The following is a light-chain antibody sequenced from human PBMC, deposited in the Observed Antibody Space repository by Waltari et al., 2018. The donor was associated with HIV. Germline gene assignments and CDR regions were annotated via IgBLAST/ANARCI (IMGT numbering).Light chain of an antibody. CDR1: KLGARD. CDR2: QDT. V-gene: IGLV3-1*01. CDR3: QAWDSSTAV. Sequence: SYELTQPPSVSVSPGQTASITCSADKLGARDACWYYQKPGQSPVWVIYQDTKRPSGIPERFSGSNSGNTATLTISGTQAMDEADYYCQAWDSSTAVFGGGTKLTVL. J-gene: IGLJ2*01.